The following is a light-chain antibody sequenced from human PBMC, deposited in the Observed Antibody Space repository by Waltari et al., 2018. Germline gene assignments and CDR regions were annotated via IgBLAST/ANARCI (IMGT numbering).Light chain of an antibody. CDR1: QSITNC. CDR3: QQNYNSPRT. CDR2: AAS. V-gene: IGKV1-39*01. J-gene: IGKJ4*02. Sequence: DTQIPQSLSPLLPFVGARVTSTCRASQSITNCLNWYQQKPGKAPKLLIYAASILESGVPSKFSGSGSGTDFTLTISSLQPDDFATYYCQQNYNSPRTFGGGTKLEIK.